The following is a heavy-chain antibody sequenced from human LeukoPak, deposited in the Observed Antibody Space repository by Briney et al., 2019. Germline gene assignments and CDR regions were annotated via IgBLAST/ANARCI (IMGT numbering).Heavy chain of an antibody. CDR2: IYHSGST. D-gene: IGHD3-3*01. Sequence: SETLSLTCTVSGGSISSGGYYWSWIRQPPGKGLEWIGYIYHSGSTYYNPSLKSRVTISVDRSKNQFSLKLSSVTAADTAVYYCARQADFWSGYYDSPHFDYWGQGTLVTVSS. J-gene: IGHJ4*02. CDR3: ARQADFWSGYYDSPHFDY. CDR1: GGSISSGGYY. V-gene: IGHV4-30-2*01.